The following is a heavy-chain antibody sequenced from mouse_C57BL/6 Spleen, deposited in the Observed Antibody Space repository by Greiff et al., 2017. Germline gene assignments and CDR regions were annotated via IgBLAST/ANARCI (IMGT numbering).Heavy chain of an antibody. CDR3: ARKGDDYDDAY. CDR1: GYTFTDYN. D-gene: IGHD2-4*01. CDR2: INPNNGGT. Sequence: VQLQQSGPELVKPGASVKIPCKASGYTFTDYNMDWVKQSHGKSLEWIGDINPNNGGTIYNQKFKGKATLTVDKSSSTAYMELRSRTSEDTAVYYCARKGDDYDDAYWGQGTLVTVSA. V-gene: IGHV1-18*01. J-gene: IGHJ3*01.